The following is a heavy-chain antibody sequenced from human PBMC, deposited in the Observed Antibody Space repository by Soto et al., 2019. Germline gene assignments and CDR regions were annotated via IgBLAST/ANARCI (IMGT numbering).Heavy chain of an antibody. Sequence: QIQLVQSGAEVKKPGASVKVSCKASGYTFVTYGISWVRQAPGQGLEWMGWINPYNGNTDYPQKVQGRITMTTDTSTSTAYMELRSLRSDDTAVYFCVRDVGEDCSRSSRCSGGDDWGQGTLVTVAS. CDR2: INPYNGNT. J-gene: IGHJ4*02. D-gene: IGHD2-2*01. CDR3: VRDVGEDCSRSSRCSGGDD. V-gene: IGHV1-18*01. CDR1: GYTFVTYG.